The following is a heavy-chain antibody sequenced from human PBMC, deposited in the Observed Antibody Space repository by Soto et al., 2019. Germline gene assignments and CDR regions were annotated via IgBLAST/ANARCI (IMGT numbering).Heavy chain of an antibody. CDR3: AKDNPVVVVQAAIFSYYYYYGMDV. D-gene: IGHD2-2*01. CDR2: ISGSGGST. CDR1: GFTFSSYA. J-gene: IGHJ6*02. Sequence: WGSLRLSCAASGFTFSSYAMSWVRQAPGKGLEWVSAISGSGGSTYYADSVKGRFTISRDNSKNTLYLQMNSLRAEDTAVYYCAKDNPVVVVQAAIFSYYYYYGMDVWGQGTTVTVSS. V-gene: IGHV3-23*01.